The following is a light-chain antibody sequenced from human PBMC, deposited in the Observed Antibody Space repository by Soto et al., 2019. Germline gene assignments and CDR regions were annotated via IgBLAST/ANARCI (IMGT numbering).Light chain of an antibody. CDR2: GAS. V-gene: IGKV1-5*01. CDR1: QSIRYY. Sequence: DIQLTQSPPTLSASVGDRVTITCRASQSIRYYLASYQQMPGKAPKLLIYGASSLQSGVPSRFSGSGSGTEFTLTISSLQPDDFATYFCQHHNSYSQTFGQGTKVDIK. J-gene: IGKJ1*01. CDR3: QHHNSYSQT.